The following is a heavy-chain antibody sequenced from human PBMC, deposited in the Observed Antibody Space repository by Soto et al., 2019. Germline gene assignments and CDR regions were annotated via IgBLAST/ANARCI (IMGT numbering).Heavy chain of an antibody. CDR2: ISYDGINK. J-gene: IGHJ4*02. CDR3: ARARGGIAVAGTLVC. D-gene: IGHD6-19*01. V-gene: IGHV3-30-3*01. Sequence: GGSLRLSCAASGFTFSSYAMHWVRQAPGKGPEWVAVISYDGINKYYADSVKGRFTISRDNSKNTLYLQMNSLRAEDTAVYYCARARGGIAVAGTLVCWGQGTLITVSS. CDR1: GFTFSSYA.